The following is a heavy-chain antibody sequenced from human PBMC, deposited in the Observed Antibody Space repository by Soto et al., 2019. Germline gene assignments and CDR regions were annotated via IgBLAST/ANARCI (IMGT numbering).Heavy chain of an antibody. CDR3: ARDPLSSFAMDV. V-gene: IGHV1-69*13. Sequence: GASVKVSCKASGDTFSSYAISWVRQAPGKGLEWMGKIIPTFGRANYAQKFQGRLTISEDDSTSTAYMELRSLVSEDTAVYYCARDPLSSFAMDVWGQGTTVTVSS. J-gene: IGHJ6*02. CDR1: GDTFSSYA. D-gene: IGHD6-6*01. CDR2: IIPTFGRA.